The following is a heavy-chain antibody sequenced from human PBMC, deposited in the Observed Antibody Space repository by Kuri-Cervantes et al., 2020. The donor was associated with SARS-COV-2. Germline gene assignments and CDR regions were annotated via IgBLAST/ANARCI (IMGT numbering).Heavy chain of an antibody. Sequence: SLKISCAASGFTFDDYAMHWVRQAPGKGLEWVSGISWNSGSIGYADSVKGRFTISRDNSKNTLYLQMNSLRAEDTAVYYCARMESTADWYFDLWGRGTLVTVSS. J-gene: IGHJ2*01. CDR2: ISWNSGSI. V-gene: IGHV3-9*01. CDR1: GFTFDDYA. CDR3: ARMESTADWYFDL. D-gene: IGHD5/OR15-5a*01.